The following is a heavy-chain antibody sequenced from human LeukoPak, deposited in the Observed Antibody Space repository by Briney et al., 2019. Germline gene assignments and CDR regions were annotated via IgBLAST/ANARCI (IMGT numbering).Heavy chain of an antibody. CDR1: GFTFSNAW. CDR2: IKSKTDGGTT. Sequence: GGSLRLSCAASGFTFSNAWMSWVRQAPGKGLEWVGRIKSKTDGGTTDYAAPVKGRFTISRDDSKNALYLQMNSLKTEDTAVYYCTTDPLLLWFGELPTIRDYWGQGTLVTVSS. J-gene: IGHJ4*02. V-gene: IGHV3-15*01. CDR3: TTDPLLLWFGELPTIRDY. D-gene: IGHD3-10*01.